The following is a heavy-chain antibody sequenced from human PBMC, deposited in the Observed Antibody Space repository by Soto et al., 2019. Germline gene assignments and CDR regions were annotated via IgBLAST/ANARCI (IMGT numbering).Heavy chain of an antibody. CDR3: AGVREAGANPYYYYGMDV. CDR1: GGPFISYA. V-gene: IGHV1-69*01. D-gene: IGHD1-26*01. J-gene: IGHJ6*02. Sequence: VKVACKASGGPFISYAIIWVRQAPGQGLEWMGGIIPIFGTANYAQKFQGRVTITADESTSTAYMELSSLRSEDTAVYYCAGVREAGANPYYYYGMDVCGQRTTVTVSS. CDR2: IIPIFGTA.